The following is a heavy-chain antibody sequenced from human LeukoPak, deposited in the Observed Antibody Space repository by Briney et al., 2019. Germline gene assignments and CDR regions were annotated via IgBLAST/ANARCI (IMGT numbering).Heavy chain of an antibody. Sequence: GGSLRLSCAASGFTFSSYAMSWVRQAPGKGLEWIGCIKSKADGGTTDYPAPVRGRFIVSRDESKNSLYLQVNSLKAEDSGVYYCTTGGHYFGDWGQGTLVTVSS. D-gene: IGHD3-10*01. V-gene: IGHV3-15*01. J-gene: IGHJ4*02. CDR3: TTGGHYFGD. CDR1: GFTFSSYA. CDR2: IKSKADGGTT.